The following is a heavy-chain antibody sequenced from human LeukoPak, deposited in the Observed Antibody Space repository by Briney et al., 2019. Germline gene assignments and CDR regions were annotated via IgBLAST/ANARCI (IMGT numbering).Heavy chain of an antibody. CDR3: ARDPGYYYGSGSYRSYFDY. Sequence: QPGGSLRLSCAASGFTFSSYAMHWVRQAPGKGLEWVAVISYDGSNKYYADSVKGRFTISRDNSKNTLYLQMNSLRAEDTAVYYCARDPGYYYGSGSYRSYFDYWGQGTLVTVSS. CDR2: ISYDGSNK. CDR1: GFTFSSYA. J-gene: IGHJ4*02. V-gene: IGHV3-30*04. D-gene: IGHD3-10*01.